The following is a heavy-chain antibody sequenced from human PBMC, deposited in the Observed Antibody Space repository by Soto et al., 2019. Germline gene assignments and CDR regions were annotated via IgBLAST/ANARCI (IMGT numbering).Heavy chain of an antibody. CDR1: GGTFRTSA. Sequence: QVQLVQSGAEVKKPGSSVKVSCKTSGGTFRTSAISWVRQAPGQGLEWMGGIMPVFPTPDYAQKFQGRVTITADESTGTAYMELSSLRSEDTAVYYCARDKDRQQLGGNYYYIMDVWGQGTKVTLSS. CDR3: ARDKDRQQLGGNYYYIMDV. CDR2: IMPVFPTP. J-gene: IGHJ6*01. V-gene: IGHV1-69*12. D-gene: IGHD3-3*02.